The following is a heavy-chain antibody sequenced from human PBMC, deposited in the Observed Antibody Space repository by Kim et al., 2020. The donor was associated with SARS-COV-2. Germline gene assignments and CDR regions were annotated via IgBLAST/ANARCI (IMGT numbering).Heavy chain of an antibody. CDR1: GFTFTMHW. V-gene: IGHV3-7*05. CDR2: IKEDGSEK. Sequence: GGSLRLSCAASGFTFTMHWMSWVRQAPGKGLEWVAKIKEDGSEKYHVDPVKGRFTISRDNAKSSLYLQMNSLRAEDTAVYYCARDSGYCRSPICKGDAYDIWGQGTVVTVSS. D-gene: IGHD2-2*01. CDR3: ARDSGYCRSPICKGDAYDI. J-gene: IGHJ3*02.